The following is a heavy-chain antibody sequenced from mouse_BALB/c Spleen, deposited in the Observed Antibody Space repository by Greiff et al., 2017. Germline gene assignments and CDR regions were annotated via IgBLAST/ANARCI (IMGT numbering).Heavy chain of an antibody. CDR1: GYTFTSYY. J-gene: IGHJ3*01. CDR2: INPSNGGT. CDR3: TRGDYDGGSFAY. D-gene: IGHD2-4*01. V-gene: IGHV1S81*02. Sequence: QVQLQQSGAELVKPGASVKLSCKASGYTFTSYYMYWVKQRPGQGLEWIGEINPSNGGTNFNEKFKSKATLTVDKSSSTAYMQLSSLTSEDSAVYYCTRGDYDGGSFAYWGQGTLVTVSA.